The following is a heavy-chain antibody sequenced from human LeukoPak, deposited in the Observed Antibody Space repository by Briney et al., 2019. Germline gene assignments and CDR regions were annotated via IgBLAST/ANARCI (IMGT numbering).Heavy chain of an antibody. D-gene: IGHD6-13*01. J-gene: IGHJ4*02. CDR2: IIPIFGTA. V-gene: IGHV1-69*06. Sequence: GASVKVSCKASGGTFSSYAISWVRQAPGQELEWMGRIIPIFGTANYAQKFQGRVTITADKSTSTAYMELSSLRSEDTAVYYCARGIPAAGTGFDYWGQGTLVTVSS. CDR1: GGTFSSYA. CDR3: ARGIPAAGTGFDY.